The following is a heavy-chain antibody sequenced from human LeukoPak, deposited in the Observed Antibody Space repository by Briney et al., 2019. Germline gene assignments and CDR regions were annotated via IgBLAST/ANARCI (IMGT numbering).Heavy chain of an antibody. V-gene: IGHV3-21*01. Sequence: GGSLRLSCAASGFTFSSYSMNWVRQAPGKGLEWVSSISSSSSYIYYADSVKGRFTISRDNAKNSLSLQMNSLRAEDTAVYYCARDYYYDSSGYYFGPDAFDIWGQGTMVTVSP. CDR2: ISSSSSYI. J-gene: IGHJ3*02. CDR1: GFTFSSYS. CDR3: ARDYYYDSSGYYFGPDAFDI. D-gene: IGHD3-22*01.